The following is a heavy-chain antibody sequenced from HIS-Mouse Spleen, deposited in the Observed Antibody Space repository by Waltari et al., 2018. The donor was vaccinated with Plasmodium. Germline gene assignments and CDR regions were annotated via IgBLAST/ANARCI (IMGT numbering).Heavy chain of an antibody. Sequence: QVQLQQWGAGLLKPSETLSLTCAVYGGSFSGYYWSWIRQPPGKGLEWIGEINHSGSTNYNPSLKSRVTISVDTSKNQFSLKLSSVTGADTAVYYCARVTSSGVYWYFDLWGRGTLVTVSS. CDR1: GGSFSGYY. CDR3: ARVTSSGVYWYFDL. V-gene: IGHV4-34*01. J-gene: IGHJ2*01. D-gene: IGHD3-3*01. CDR2: INHSGST.